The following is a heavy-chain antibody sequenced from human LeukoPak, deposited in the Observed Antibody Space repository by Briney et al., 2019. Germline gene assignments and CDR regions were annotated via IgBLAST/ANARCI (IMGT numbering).Heavy chain of an antibody. J-gene: IGHJ4*02. Sequence: ASVKVSCKASGYTFTSYGIIWVRQAPGQALEWMGWISAYNGNTNYAQKLQGRVTMTTDTSTSTAYMELRSLRSADTAVYYCAILPEDQDYFDYWGQGTLVTVSS. V-gene: IGHV1-18*01. D-gene: IGHD1-14*01. CDR3: AILPEDQDYFDY. CDR2: ISAYNGNT. CDR1: GYTFTSYG.